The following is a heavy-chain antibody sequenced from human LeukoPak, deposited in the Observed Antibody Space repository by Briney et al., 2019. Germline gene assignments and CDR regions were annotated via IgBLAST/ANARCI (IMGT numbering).Heavy chain of an antibody. CDR1: GDSFSNYF. V-gene: IGHV4-34*01. Sequence: SETLSLTCAVYGDSFSNYFWSWIRQPPGKGLDWIGEINHSGSTNYNPSLKSRVTVSVDTAKNQVSLKLTSVTAADTAVYFCARGGGVAVADYFFDSWGQGTLATVSS. CDR3: ARGGGVAVADYFFDS. CDR2: INHSGST. J-gene: IGHJ4*02. D-gene: IGHD6-19*01.